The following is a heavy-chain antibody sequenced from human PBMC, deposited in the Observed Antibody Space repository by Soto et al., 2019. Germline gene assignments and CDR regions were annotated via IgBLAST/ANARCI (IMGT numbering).Heavy chain of an antibody. J-gene: IGHJ4*02. CDR1: GGSISSGDYY. CDR2: IYCSGST. Sequence: SETLSLTCTVSGGSISSGDYYWSWIRQPPGKGLEWIGYIYCSGSTYYNPSLKSRVTISVDTSKNQFSLKLSSVTAADTAVYYCAVSIGARYFDYWGQGTLVTVSS. V-gene: IGHV4-30-4*01. CDR3: AVSIGARYFDY. D-gene: IGHD6-6*01.